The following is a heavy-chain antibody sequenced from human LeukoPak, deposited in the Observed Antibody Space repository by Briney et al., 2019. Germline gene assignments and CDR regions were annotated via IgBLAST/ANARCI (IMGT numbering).Heavy chain of an antibody. J-gene: IGHJ5*02. D-gene: IGHD6-13*01. V-gene: IGHV3-21*01. CDR3: AREDSSSWNLRWFDP. CDR1: GFTFSNYN. Sequence: GGSLRLSCAASGFTFSNYNMNWVRQAPGKGLEWVSSISSNSNYIYYADSVKGRFTISRDNAKNSLYLQMNSLRAEDTAVYYCAREDSSSWNLRWFDPWGQGTLVTVSS. CDR2: ISSNSNYI.